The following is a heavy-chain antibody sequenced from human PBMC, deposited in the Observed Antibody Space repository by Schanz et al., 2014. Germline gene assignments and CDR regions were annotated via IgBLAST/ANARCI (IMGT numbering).Heavy chain of an antibody. CDR3: ASRSVYAPT. CDR1: GFTFSDYY. J-gene: IGHJ5*02. D-gene: IGHD2-8*01. CDR2: ISRDGTTS. V-gene: IGHV3-11*04. Sequence: QVHLVESGGGLVKPGGSLTLSCAASGFTFSDYYMSWIRQAPGKGLEWVSYISRDGTTSYYADSVKGRFTISRDKSKNTLYLEMNSLRAEDTAVYYCASRSVYAPTWGQGILVTVSS.